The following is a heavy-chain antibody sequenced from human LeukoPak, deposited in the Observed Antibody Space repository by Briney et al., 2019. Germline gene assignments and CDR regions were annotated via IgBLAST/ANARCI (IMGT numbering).Heavy chain of an antibody. CDR3: ARVDRRQRWFDP. Sequence: SETLSLTCTVSGGSISSGSYYWSWIRQPAGKGLEWIGRIYTSGSTNYNPSLKSRVTISVDTSKNQFSLKLSSVTAADTAVYYCARVDRRQRWFDPWGQGTLVTVSS. CDR2: IYTSGST. J-gene: IGHJ5*02. CDR1: GGSISSGSYY. V-gene: IGHV4-61*02.